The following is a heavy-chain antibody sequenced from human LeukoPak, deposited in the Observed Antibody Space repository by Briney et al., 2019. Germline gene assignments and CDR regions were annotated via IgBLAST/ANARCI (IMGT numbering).Heavy chain of an antibody. CDR2: ISYDGSNK. D-gene: IGHD5-24*01. CDR3: ARDGGRWLQSYYFDY. Sequence: PGGSLRLSCAASGFTFSSYGMHWVRQAPGKGLEGVAVISYDGSNKYYADSVKGRFTISRDNSKNTLYLQMNSLRVEDTAVYFCARDGGRWLQSYYFDYWGRGNLVIVSS. J-gene: IGHJ4*02. V-gene: IGHV3-30*03. CDR1: GFTFSSYG.